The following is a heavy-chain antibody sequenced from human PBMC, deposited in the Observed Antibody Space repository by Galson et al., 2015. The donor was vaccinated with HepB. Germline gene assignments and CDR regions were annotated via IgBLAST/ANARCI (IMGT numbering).Heavy chain of an antibody. Sequence: CAISGDSVSSNSAAWNWIRQSPSRGLEWPGRTYYRSKWYNDYAVSVKSRITINPDTSKNQFSLQLNSVTPEDTAVYYCARDRGIAVAGTMDYYYYGMDVWGQGTTVTVSS. CDR2: TYYRSKWYN. D-gene: IGHD6-19*01. CDR3: ARDRGIAVAGTMDYYYYGMDV. V-gene: IGHV6-1*01. J-gene: IGHJ6*02. CDR1: GDSVSSNSAA.